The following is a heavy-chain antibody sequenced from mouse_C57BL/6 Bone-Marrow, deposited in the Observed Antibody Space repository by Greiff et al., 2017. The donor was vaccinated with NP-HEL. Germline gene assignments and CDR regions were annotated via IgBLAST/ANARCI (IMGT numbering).Heavy chain of an antibody. Sequence: EVKVEESGPGLVKPSQSLSLTCSVTGYSITSGYYWNWIRQFPGNKLEWMGYISYDGSNNYNPSLKNRISITRDTSKNQFFLKLNSVTTEDTATYYCAREMDSHYYGSSLPYWYFDVWGTGTTVTVSS. J-gene: IGHJ1*03. CDR2: ISYDGSN. V-gene: IGHV3-6*01. CDR3: AREMDSHYYGSSLPYWYFDV. CDR1: GYSITSGYY. D-gene: IGHD1-1*01.